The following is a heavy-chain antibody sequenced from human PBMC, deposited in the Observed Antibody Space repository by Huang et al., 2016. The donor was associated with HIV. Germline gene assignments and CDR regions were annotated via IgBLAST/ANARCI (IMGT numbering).Heavy chain of an antibody. CDR2: INPNPGNP. Sequence: QVQLVQSGSELKKPGASVKVSCKVSGYTFTDYQISWVRQAPGQVLEWMGWINPNPGNPTYAQGCTGRFVFSWDTSVSTADLQISSLKAEDTAVYFCARDSGYYRYFDYWGQGTLVTVSS. CDR3: ARDSGYYRYFDY. CDR1: GYTFTDYQ. J-gene: IGHJ4*02. V-gene: IGHV7-4-1*02. D-gene: IGHD3-22*01.